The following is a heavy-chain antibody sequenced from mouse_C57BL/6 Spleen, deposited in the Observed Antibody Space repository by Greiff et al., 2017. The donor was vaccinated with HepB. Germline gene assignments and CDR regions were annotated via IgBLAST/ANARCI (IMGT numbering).Heavy chain of an antibody. CDR3: AKVPPTTVVADWYFDV. D-gene: IGHD1-1*01. V-gene: IGHV2-3*01. J-gene: IGHJ1*03. Sequence: QVQLKESGPGLVAPSQSLSITCTVSGFSLTSYGVSWVRQPPGKGLEWLGVIWGDGSTNYHSALISRLSISKDNTKSQGFLNLNSLQTDDTATYYCAKVPPTTVVADWYFDVWGTGTTVTVSS. CDR1: GFSLTSYG. CDR2: IWGDGST.